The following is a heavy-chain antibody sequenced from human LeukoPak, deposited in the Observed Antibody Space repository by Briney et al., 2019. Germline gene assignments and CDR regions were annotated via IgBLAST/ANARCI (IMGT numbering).Heavy chain of an antibody. D-gene: IGHD2-2*01. CDR2: INPNSGGT. J-gene: IGHJ4*02. CDR1: GYTFTGYY. Sequence: AASVKVSCKASGYTFTGYYMHWVRQAPGQGLEWMGWINPNSGGTNYAQKFQGRVAMTRDTPISTAYMELSRLRSDDTAVYYCARFRLVVVPAAKYSSSSLDYWGQGTLVTVSS. CDR3: ARFRLVVVPAAKYSSSSLDY. V-gene: IGHV1-2*02.